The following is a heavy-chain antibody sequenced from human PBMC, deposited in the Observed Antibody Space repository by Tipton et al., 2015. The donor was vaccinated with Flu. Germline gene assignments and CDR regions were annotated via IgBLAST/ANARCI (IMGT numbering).Heavy chain of an antibody. D-gene: IGHD3-10*01. CDR2: IHHTGST. V-gene: IGHV4-4*02. Sequence: SLRLSCAVSGGSISSSNWWSWVRQPPGKGLEWIGCIHHTGSTKYNPSLKSRVTLSVDTSKNQFSLKVTSVNAADTAVYYCARGVRPINMVGGVINWFDPWGQGTLVTVSS. CDR3: ARGVRPINMVGGVINWFDP. J-gene: IGHJ5*02. CDR1: GGSISSSNW.